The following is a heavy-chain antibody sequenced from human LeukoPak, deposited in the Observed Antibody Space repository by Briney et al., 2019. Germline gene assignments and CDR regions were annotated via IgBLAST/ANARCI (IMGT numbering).Heavy chain of an antibody. V-gene: IGHV4-59*01. Sequence: SETLSLTCTVPGGSISSYYWSWIRQPPGKGLEWIGYIYYSGTTNYNPSLKSRVTISVDTSKNQFSLKLSSVTAADTAVYYCARGVYIAAAQYAYWGQGTLVTVSS. D-gene: IGHD6-13*01. CDR2: IYYSGTT. CDR3: ARGVYIAAAQYAY. J-gene: IGHJ4*02. CDR1: GGSISSYY.